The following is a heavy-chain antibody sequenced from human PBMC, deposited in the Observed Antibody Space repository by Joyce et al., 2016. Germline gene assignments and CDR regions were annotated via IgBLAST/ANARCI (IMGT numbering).Heavy chain of an antibody. D-gene: IGHD3-16*01. CDR3: ARSAVRGTLSPFFDY. Sequence: EVQLVQSGGEVKKPGASLKISCKGVGYSFTSYWLGWVRQMPGKGLELMGISNPEDSDTRYSPSFQGQVTISVDRSIKTAHLRWGSLRASDTAIYYCARSAVRGTLSPFFDYWGQGSLVTVSS. CDR1: GYSFTSYW. J-gene: IGHJ4*02. V-gene: IGHV5-51*01. CDR2: SNPEDSDT.